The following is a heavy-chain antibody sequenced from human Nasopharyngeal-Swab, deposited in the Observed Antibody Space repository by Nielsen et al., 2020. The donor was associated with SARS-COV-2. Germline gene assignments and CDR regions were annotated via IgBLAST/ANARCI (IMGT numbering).Heavy chain of an antibody. Sequence: SETLSLTCTVSGGSFSSGSYYWSWIRQPPGKGLEWIGYIYYSGSTNYNPSLKSRVTISVDTSKNHFSLKLSSVTAADTAVYYCARGGTRGYSYGGYYYYGMDVWGQGTTVTVSS. J-gene: IGHJ6*02. D-gene: IGHD5-18*01. CDR1: GGSFSSGSYY. CDR2: IYYSGST. CDR3: ARGGTRGYSYGGYYYYGMDV. V-gene: IGHV4-61*03.